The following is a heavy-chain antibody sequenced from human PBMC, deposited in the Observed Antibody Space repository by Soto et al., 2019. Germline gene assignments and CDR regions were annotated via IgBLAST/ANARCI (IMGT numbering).Heavy chain of an antibody. CDR1: GGSISSYY. Sequence: PSETLSLTCTVSGGSISSYYWSWIRQPPGKGLEWIGYIYYSGSTNYNPSLKSRVTISVDTSKNQFSLKLSSVTAADTAVYYCARDPNYYGSGTVWGQGTLVTVSS. D-gene: IGHD3-10*01. CDR3: ARDPNYYGSGTV. V-gene: IGHV4-59*01. J-gene: IGHJ4*02. CDR2: IYYSGST.